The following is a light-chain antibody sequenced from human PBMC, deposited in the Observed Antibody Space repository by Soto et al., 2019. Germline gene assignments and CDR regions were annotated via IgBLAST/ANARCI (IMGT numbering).Light chain of an antibody. V-gene: IGLV2-8*01. CDR1: SSDVGGYNY. CDR3: SSYTSSSTQV. Sequence: QSVLTQPPSASGSPGQSVTISCTGTSSDVGGYNYVSWYQQHPGKAPKLMIYEVSERPSGVPDRFSGSKSSNTASLTVSGLQAEDEADYYCSSYTSSSTQVFGGGTKLTVL. J-gene: IGLJ2*01. CDR2: EVS.